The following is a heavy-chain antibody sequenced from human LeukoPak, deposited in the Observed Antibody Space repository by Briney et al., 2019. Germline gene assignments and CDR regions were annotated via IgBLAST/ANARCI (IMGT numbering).Heavy chain of an antibody. CDR3: ARTIPGPYDILTGYSSPAAFDI. CDR2: ISAYNGNT. CDR1: GYTFTSYG. J-gene: IGHJ3*02. V-gene: IGHV1-18*01. D-gene: IGHD3-9*01. Sequence: ASVKVSCKASGYTFTSYGISWVRQAPGQGLEWMGWISAYNGNTNYAQKLQGRVTMTTDTSTSTAYMELRSLRSDDTAVYCCARTIPGPYDILTGYSSPAAFDIWGQGTMVTVSS.